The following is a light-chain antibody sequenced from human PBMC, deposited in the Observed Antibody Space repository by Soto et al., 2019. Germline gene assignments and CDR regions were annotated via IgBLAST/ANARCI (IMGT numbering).Light chain of an antibody. Sequence: EIVLTQSPGTLSLSPWERVTLSCRASQSVGSRYLAWYQQKPGQAPRLLIYGASSRATGIPDRFSGSGSGTDFTLTISRLEPEDFSVYYCHQYGSSRTFGQGTKVDIK. CDR1: QSVGSRY. V-gene: IGKV3-20*01. CDR3: HQYGSSRT. J-gene: IGKJ1*01. CDR2: GAS.